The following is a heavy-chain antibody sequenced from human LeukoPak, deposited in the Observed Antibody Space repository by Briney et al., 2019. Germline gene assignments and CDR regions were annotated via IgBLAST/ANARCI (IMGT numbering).Heavy chain of an antibody. CDR2: INPNSGGT. Sequence: GASVKVSCKASGYTFTGYYMHWVRQAPGQGLEWMGWINPNSGGTNYAQKFQGRVTMTRDTSISTAYMELSRLRSDDTAVYYCARAGSSWSVGFDPWGQGTLVTVSS. CDR1: GYTFTGYY. V-gene: IGHV1-2*02. CDR3: ARAGSSWSVGFDP. D-gene: IGHD6-13*01. J-gene: IGHJ5*02.